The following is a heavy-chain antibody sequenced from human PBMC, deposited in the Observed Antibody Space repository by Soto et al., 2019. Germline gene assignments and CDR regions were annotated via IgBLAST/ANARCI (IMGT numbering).Heavy chain of an antibody. J-gene: IGHJ1*01. CDR1: GVPFSGYY. D-gene: IGHD1-26*01. Sequence: SEPLSLTCAVYGVPFSGYYWSWIRQSPGKGLEWIGEINHSGNTNYNPSLKSRVTMLVDTSKNQFSLSLSSVTAADTAVYYCATLLVFHSSYYRDDWGNGSQVTVFS. CDR2: INHSGNT. V-gene: IGHV4-34*01. CDR3: ATLLVFHSSYYRDD.